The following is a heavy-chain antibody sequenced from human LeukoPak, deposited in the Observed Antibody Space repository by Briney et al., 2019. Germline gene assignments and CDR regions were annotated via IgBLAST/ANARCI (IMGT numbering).Heavy chain of an antibody. CDR3: ARAGSQWYFDY. CDR1: GFTFNNYA. CDR2: ISGSGANT. D-gene: IGHD6-19*01. V-gene: IGHV3-23*01. Sequence: GGSLRLSCAASGFTFNNYAMSWVRQAPGKGLEWVSAISGSGANTYYTDSVRGRFTISRDNSKNTLYLQMNSLRAEDTAVYYCARAGSQWYFDYWGQGTLVTVSS. J-gene: IGHJ4*02.